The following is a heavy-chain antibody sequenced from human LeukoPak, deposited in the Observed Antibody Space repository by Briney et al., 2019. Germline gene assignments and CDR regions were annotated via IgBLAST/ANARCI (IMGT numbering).Heavy chain of an antibody. CDR1: GFTFSSYW. Sequence: PGGSLRLSCAASGFTFSSYWMSWVRQAPGKGLEWVSVISDSGGTTFYADSVKGRFTISRDNSKNTLYLQMSSLRAEDTAVYYCAKEASGYGYYFDYWGQGTLVTVSS. J-gene: IGHJ4*02. D-gene: IGHD3-10*01. CDR2: ISDSGGTT. CDR3: AKEASGYGYYFDY. V-gene: IGHV3-23*01.